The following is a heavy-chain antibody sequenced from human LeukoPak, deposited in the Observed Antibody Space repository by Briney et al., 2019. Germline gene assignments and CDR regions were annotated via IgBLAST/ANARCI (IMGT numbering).Heavy chain of an antibody. CDR2: IWYDGSNK. V-gene: IGHV3-33*01. J-gene: IGHJ4*02. CDR3: ARGGYSYGYRFDY. D-gene: IGHD5-18*01. CDR1: GFTFSSYG. Sequence: GGSLRLSCAASGFTFSSYGMHWVRQAPGKGLEWVAVIWYDGSNKYYADSVKGRFTISRDNSKNTLYLQMNSLRAEGTAVYYCARGGYSYGYRFDYWGQGTLVTVSS.